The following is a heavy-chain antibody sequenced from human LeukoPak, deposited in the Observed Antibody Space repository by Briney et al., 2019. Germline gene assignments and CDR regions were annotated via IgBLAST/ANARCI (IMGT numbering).Heavy chain of an antibody. CDR1: GDSISMHY. V-gene: IGHV4-39*07. CDR2: IYYSGST. J-gene: IGHJ6*03. Sequence: SETLSLTCSVSGDSISMHYWSWIRQPPGKGLEWIGSIYYSGSTYYNPSLKSRVTISVDTSKNQFSLKLSSVTAADTAVYYCARDRTAVAKPPMDVWGKGTTVTVSS. CDR3: ARDRTAVAKPPMDV. D-gene: IGHD6-19*01.